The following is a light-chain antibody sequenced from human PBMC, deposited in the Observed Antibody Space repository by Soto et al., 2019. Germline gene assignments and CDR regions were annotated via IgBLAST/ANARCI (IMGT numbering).Light chain of an antibody. CDR1: QDISNY. Sequence: DIQMTQSPSSLSASVGDRVTITCQASQDISNYLNWYQQKPGKAPKLLIYDASNLETGVPSRFSGSGSGTDFTLTISSLQPKDIATYYCQKYDNPPLTFGQGTKLEIK. J-gene: IGKJ2*01. CDR2: DAS. V-gene: IGKV1-33*01. CDR3: QKYDNPPLT.